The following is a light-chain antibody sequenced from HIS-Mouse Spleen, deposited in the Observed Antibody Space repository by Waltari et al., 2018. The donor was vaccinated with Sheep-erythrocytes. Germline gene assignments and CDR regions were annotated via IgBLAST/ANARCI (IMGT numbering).Light chain of an antibody. J-gene: IGLJ2*01. V-gene: IGLV3-25*03. CDR2: KDS. Sequence: SYELTQPPSVSVSPGQTARITCPGDALPKQYAYWYQQKPGQAPVLVIYKDSERPSGIPERFSGSSSGTTVTLTISGVQAEDEADYYCQSADSSGNHLGVVFGGGTKLTVL. CDR1: ALPKQY. CDR3: QSADSSGNHLGVV.